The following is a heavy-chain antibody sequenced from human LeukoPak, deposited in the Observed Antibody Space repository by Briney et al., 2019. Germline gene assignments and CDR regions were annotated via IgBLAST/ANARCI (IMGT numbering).Heavy chain of an antibody. J-gene: IGHJ4*02. CDR1: GYTFTTYY. V-gene: IGHV1-46*01. D-gene: IGHD1-26*01. CDR3: ARAGLLNWEKGVFY. CDR2: INPSGGTT. Sequence: ASVKVSCKASGYTFTTYYIHWVRQAPGQGLEWMGLINPSGGTTTYAPKFQDRVTMTRDMPTNTVYMELRSLRSKDTAVYYCARAGLLNWEKGVFYWGQGSLVTVSS.